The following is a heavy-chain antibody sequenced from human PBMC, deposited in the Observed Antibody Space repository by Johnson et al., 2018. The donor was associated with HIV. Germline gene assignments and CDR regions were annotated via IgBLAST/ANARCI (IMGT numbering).Heavy chain of an antibody. CDR1: GFTVSSNY. V-gene: IGHV3-66*01. Sequence: VQLVESGGGLVQPGGSLRLSCAASGFTVSSNYMSWVRQAPGKGLEWVSVIYSGGSTYYADSVKGRFTISRDNSENTLYLQMNSLRAEDTAVYYCAREKTTPDAFDIWGQGTMVTVSS. CDR3: AREKTTPDAFDI. D-gene: IGHD4-11*01. J-gene: IGHJ3*02. CDR2: IYSGGST.